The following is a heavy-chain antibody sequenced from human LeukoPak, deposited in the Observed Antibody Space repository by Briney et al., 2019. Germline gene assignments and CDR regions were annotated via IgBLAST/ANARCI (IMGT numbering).Heavy chain of an antibody. V-gene: IGHV3-7*05. J-gene: IGHJ4*02. CDR3: ATYGVAVRALDY. CDR1: GFTFSTYW. Sequence: GGSLRLSCAASGFTFSTYWMSWVRQAPGKGPEWVATIKQDGSEEYYVDSVKGRFTISRDNAKNSLYLQMNSLRAEDTAVYYCATYGVAVRALDYWGQGTLVTVSS. D-gene: IGHD6-19*01. CDR2: IKQDGSEE.